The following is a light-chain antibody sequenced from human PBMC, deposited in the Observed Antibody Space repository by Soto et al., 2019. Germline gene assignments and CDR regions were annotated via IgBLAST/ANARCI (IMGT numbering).Light chain of an antibody. J-gene: IGLJ1*01. CDR3: SSYTSSSSLYV. Sequence: QSALAQPASVSGSPGQSITISCTGTSSDVGDYNYVSWYQQHPGKAPKLMIYDVSNRPSGVSDRFSGSKSGNTASLTISGLQAEDEGDYYCSSYTSSSSLYVFGTGTKVTVL. V-gene: IGLV2-14*01. CDR1: SSDVGDYNY. CDR2: DVS.